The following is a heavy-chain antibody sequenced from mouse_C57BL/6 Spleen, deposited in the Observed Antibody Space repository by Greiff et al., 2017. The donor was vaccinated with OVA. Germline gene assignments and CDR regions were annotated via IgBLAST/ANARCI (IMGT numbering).Heavy chain of an antibody. D-gene: IGHD1-1*01. CDR1: GYSITSGYY. CDR3: ARGGNYVGY. Sequence: ESGPGLVKPSQSLSLTCSVTGYSITSGYYWNWIRQFPGKKLEWMGYISYDGSNNYNPSLKNRISITRDTSKNQFFLKLNSVTTEDTATYYCARGGNYVGYWGQGTTLTVSS. V-gene: IGHV3-6*01. J-gene: IGHJ2*01. CDR2: ISYDGSN.